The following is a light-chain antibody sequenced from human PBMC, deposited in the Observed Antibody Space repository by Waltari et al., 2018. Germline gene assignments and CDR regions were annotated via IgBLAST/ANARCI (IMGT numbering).Light chain of an antibody. CDR3: QSYDRSLKGV. V-gene: IGLV1-40*01. CDR1: RSNIGAGYD. Sequence: QSALTKPPSVSGAPGQRVTISCTGSRSNIGAGYDVHWYQQLPGTAPKLLIYGNSNRHSGVPDRFSCSKSGTSASLAITGLQAEDEADYYCQSYDRSLKGVFGGGTKLTVL. CDR2: GNS. J-gene: IGLJ2*01.